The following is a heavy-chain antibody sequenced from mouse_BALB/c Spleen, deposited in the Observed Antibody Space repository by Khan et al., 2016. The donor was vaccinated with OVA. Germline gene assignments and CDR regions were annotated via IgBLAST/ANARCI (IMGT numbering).Heavy chain of an antibody. CDR1: GFTFSDYY. D-gene: IGHD2-3*01. J-gene: IGHJ4*01. V-gene: IGHV5-12*02. CDR3: ARRYDPYYFAMDY. Sequence: EVELVESGGGLVQPGGSLKLSCATSGFTFSDYYMYWVRQTPEKRLEWVAYISSGGDSTYYPDTVKGRFTISRDNAKNTLYLQMSRLKSEDTAMYYCARRYDPYYFAMDYWGQGTSVTVSS. CDR2: ISSGGDST.